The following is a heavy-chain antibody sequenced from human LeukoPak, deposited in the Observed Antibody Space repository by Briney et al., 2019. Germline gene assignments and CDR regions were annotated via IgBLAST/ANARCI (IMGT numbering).Heavy chain of an antibody. CDR2: INHSGST. Sequence: SETLSLTCTVSGGSISSYYWSWIRQPPGKGLEWIGEINHSGSTNYNPSLKSRVTISVDTSKNQFSLKLSSVTAADTAVYYCARVRDIVVVPAAIRPRNARYGMDVWGQGTTVTVSS. J-gene: IGHJ6*02. D-gene: IGHD2-2*02. CDR3: ARVRDIVVVPAAIRPRNARYGMDV. CDR1: GGSISSYY. V-gene: IGHV4-34*01.